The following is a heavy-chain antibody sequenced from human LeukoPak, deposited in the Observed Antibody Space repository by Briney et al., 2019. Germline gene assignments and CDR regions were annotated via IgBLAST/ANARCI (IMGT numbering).Heavy chain of an antibody. CDR2: FIPMLGIA. V-gene: IGHV1-69*10. Sequence: SAKVSCKASGGSFTSYAFSWVRQAPGQGLEWMGWFIPMLGIANFPQRFRDGVSLSADMSTSTAYMELSSLRSEDTAMYYCASVRDAYNQGYWYFDLWGRGTLVSVSS. CDR3: ASVRDAYNQGYWYFDL. D-gene: IGHD5-24*01. CDR1: GGSFTSYA. J-gene: IGHJ2*01.